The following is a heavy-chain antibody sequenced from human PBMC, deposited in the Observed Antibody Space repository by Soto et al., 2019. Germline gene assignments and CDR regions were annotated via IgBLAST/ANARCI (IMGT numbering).Heavy chain of an antibody. CDR1: GGSISSGGYY. J-gene: IGHJ6*02. V-gene: IGHV4-31*03. Sequence: SETLSLTCTVSGGSISSGGYYWSWIRQHPGKGLEWIGYIYYSGSTYYNPSLKSRVTISVDTSKNQFSLKLSSVTAADTAVYYCARDPSKVTTSLGGMDVWGQGTTVTVSS. CDR3: ARDPSKVTTSLGGMDV. D-gene: IGHD4-17*01. CDR2: IYYSGST.